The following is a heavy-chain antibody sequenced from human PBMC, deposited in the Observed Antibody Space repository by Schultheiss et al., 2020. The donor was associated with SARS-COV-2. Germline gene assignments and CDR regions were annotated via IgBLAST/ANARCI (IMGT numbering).Heavy chain of an antibody. J-gene: IGHJ4*02. CDR2: IYTSGST. V-gene: IGHV4-4*07. Sequence: SETLSLTCTVSGGSISSYYWSWIRQPPGKGLEWIGRIYTSGSTNYNPSLKSRVTMSVDTSKNQFSLKLSSVTAADTAVYYCARAPTVTPVHAGFDYWGQGTLVTVSS. CDR3: ARAPTVTPVHAGFDY. D-gene: IGHD4-11*01. CDR1: GGSISSYY.